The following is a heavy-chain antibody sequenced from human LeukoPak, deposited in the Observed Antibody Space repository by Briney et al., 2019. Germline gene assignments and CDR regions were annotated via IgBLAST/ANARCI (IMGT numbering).Heavy chain of an antibody. CDR1: GYTFTGYY. D-gene: IGHD3-22*01. J-gene: IGHJ4*02. CDR3: ATHQSASYYYDSSGYYMLDY. V-gene: IGHV1-2*02. CDR2: INPNSGGT. Sequence: GASVKVSCKASGYTFTGYYMHWVRQAPGQGLEWMGWINPNSGGTNYAQKFQGRVTMTRDTSISTAYTELSRLRSDDTAVYYCATHQSASYYYDSSGYYMLDYWGQGTLVTVSS.